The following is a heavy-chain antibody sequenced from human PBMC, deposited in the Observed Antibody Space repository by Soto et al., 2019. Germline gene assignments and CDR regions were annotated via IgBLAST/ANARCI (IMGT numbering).Heavy chain of an antibody. D-gene: IGHD5-18*01. J-gene: IGHJ6*02. Sequence: QVQLVESGGGVVQPGRSLRLSCAASGFTFSSYGMHWVRQAPGKGLEWVAVISYDGSNKYYADSVKGRFTISRDNSKKKLYLQMNSLRAEDTAVYYCAKEALISPEMATADYYYYGMDVWGQGTTVTVSS. CDR2: ISYDGSNK. CDR3: AKEALISPEMATADYYYYGMDV. CDR1: GFTFSSYG. V-gene: IGHV3-30*18.